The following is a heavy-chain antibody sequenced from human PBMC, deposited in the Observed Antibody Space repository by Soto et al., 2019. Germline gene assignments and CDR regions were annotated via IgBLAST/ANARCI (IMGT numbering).Heavy chain of an antibody. V-gene: IGHV1-69*02. J-gene: IGHJ4*02. D-gene: IGHD3-22*01. CDR3: ARAYYYDSSGYYPDY. Sequence: QVQLVQSGAEVKKPGSSVKVSCKASGGTFSSYTISWVRQAPGQGLEWMGRIIPILGIANYAQKFQGRVTITADKSPRTAYIELSSLRSEDTAVYYCARAYYYDSSGYYPDYWGQGTLVTVSS. CDR1: GGTFSSYT. CDR2: IIPILGIA.